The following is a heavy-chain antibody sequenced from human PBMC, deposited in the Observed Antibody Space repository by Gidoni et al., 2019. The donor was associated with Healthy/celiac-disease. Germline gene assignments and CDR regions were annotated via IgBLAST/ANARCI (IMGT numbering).Heavy chain of an antibody. CDR2: INHSGST. CDR3: ARGSRGPVGNWFDP. V-gene: IGHV4-34*01. J-gene: IGHJ5*02. D-gene: IGHD3-10*01. CDR1: GGSFSGYY. Sequence: QVQLQQWGAGLLKPSETLSLTCAVYGGSFSGYYWSWIRQPPGKGLEWIGEINHSGSTNYNPSLKSRVTISVDTSKNQFSLKLSSVTAADTAVYYCARGSRGPVGNWFDPWGQGTLVTVSS.